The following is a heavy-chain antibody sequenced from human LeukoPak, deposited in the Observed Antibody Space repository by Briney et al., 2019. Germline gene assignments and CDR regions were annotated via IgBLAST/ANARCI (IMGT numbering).Heavy chain of an antibody. D-gene: IGHD6-13*01. CDR1: GFTFSSYA. CDR3: ARGVPRGIAAVPTTFDY. Sequence: GGSLRLSCAASGFTFSSYAMHWVRQAPGKGLEWVAVISYDGSNKYYADSVKGRFTISRDNSKNTLYLQMNSLRAEDTAVYYCARGVPRGIAAVPTTFDYWGQGTLVTVSS. J-gene: IGHJ4*02. V-gene: IGHV3-30-3*01. CDR2: ISYDGSNK.